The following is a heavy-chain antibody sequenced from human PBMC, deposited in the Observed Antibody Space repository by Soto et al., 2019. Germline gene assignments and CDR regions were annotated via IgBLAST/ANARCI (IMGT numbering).Heavy chain of an antibody. CDR2: IYPGDSDT. CDR1: GYSFTSYW. V-gene: IGHV5-51*01. D-gene: IGHD1-1*01. Sequence: PGESLKISCKGSGYSFTSYWIGWVRQMPGKGLEWMGIIYPGDSDTRYSPSFQGQVTISADKSISTAYLQWSSLKASDTAMYYCASLSNWNTYYYGMDVWGQGTTVTVSS. CDR3: ASLSNWNTYYYGMDV. J-gene: IGHJ6*02.